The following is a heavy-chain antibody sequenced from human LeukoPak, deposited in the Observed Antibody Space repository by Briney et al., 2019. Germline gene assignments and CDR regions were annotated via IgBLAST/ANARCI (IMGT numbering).Heavy chain of an antibody. CDR1: GYTVSSNS. D-gene: IGHD4/OR15-4a*01. J-gene: IGHJ4*02. V-gene: IGHV3-53*01. CDR2: IYSDNT. Sequence: GGSLRLFCTVSGYTVSSNSMSWVRQAPGKGLEWVSFIYSDNTHYSDSVKGRFTISRDNSKNTLYLQMNSLRAEDTAVYYCARRAGAYSHPYDYWGQGTLVTVSS. CDR3: ARRAGAYSHPYDY.